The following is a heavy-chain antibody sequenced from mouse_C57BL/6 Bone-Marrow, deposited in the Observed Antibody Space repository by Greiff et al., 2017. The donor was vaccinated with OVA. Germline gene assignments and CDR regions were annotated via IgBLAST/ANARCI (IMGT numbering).Heavy chain of an antibody. CDR1: GYTFTDYY. Sequence: EVQLQQSGPELVKPGASVKISCKASGYTFTDYYMNWVKQSHGKSLEWIGDINPNNGGTSYNQKFKGKATLTVDKSSSTAYMELRSLTSEDSAVYYFARYVGRYYYAMDYWGQGTSVTVSS. J-gene: IGHJ4*01. CDR3: ARYVGRYYYAMDY. CDR2: INPNNGGT. D-gene: IGHD4-1*01. V-gene: IGHV1-26*01.